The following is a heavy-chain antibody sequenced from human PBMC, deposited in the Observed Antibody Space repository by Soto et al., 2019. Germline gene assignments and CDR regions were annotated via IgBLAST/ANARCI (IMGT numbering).Heavy chain of an antibody. Sequence: PGGSLRLSCEGSGFTFSNNAMHWVRQAPGKGLEWAAFISYDSSEIFYADALKGRFSVSRDNPKNTLFLHMNSSRADDTAVYYCAIARVADSSLDHWGQGTLVTV. CDR2: ISYDSSEI. CDR1: GFTFSNNA. V-gene: IGHV3-33*04. D-gene: IGHD3-3*01. CDR3: AIARVADSSLDH. J-gene: IGHJ4*02.